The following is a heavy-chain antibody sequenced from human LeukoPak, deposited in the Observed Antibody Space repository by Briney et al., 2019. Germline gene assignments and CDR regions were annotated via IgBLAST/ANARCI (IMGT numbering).Heavy chain of an antibody. CDR1: GGTFSSYA. Sequence: SVKVSCKASGGTFSSYAISWVRQAPGQGLEWMGGIIPIFGTANYTQKFQGRVTITADESTSTAYMELSSLRSEDTAVYYCARDVYYVRMGGNWFDPWGQGTLVTVSS. CDR2: IIPIFGTA. J-gene: IGHJ5*02. CDR3: ARDVYYVRMGGNWFDP. V-gene: IGHV1-69*01. D-gene: IGHD3-10*02.